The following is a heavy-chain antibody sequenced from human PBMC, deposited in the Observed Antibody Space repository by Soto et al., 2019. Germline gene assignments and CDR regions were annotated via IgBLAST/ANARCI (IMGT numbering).Heavy chain of an antibody. D-gene: IGHD3-3*01. CDR3: ARDTLGGAYDFWH. CDR1: GFTISNLY. CDR2: ISSSGST. Sequence: EVQLVESGGGLVQPGGYLRLSCAASGFTISNLYMTWVRQAPGKGLEWVSVISSSGSTYYADSVKGRFTISRDSSKNTLYLEMNRLRAGDTAVYYCARDTLGGAYDFWHGGQGTLVTVSS. J-gene: IGHJ4*02. V-gene: IGHV3-66*01.